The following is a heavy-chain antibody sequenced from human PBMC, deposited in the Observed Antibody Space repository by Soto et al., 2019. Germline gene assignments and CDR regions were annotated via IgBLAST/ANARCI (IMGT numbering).Heavy chain of an antibody. J-gene: IGHJ4*02. CDR2: MSSDGSIE. V-gene: IGHV3-30*03. Sequence: GGSLRLSCAASGFTFSTYGMYWVRQAPGKGLEWVALMSSDGSIEYYADSVKGRFTISRDNSKNTLYLQMNSLRPEDTALYYCVRSKGGYSYGTPFDYWGRGTLVTVSS. D-gene: IGHD5-18*01. CDR1: GFTFSTYG. CDR3: VRSKGGYSYGTPFDY.